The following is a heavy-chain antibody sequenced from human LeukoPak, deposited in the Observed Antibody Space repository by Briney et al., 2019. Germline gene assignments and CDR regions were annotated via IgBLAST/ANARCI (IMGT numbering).Heavy chain of an antibody. CDR3: ARGRANWFDP. V-gene: IGHV1-69-2*01. CDR2: VDPEDGET. CDR1: GYTFTDYY. J-gene: IGHJ5*02. Sequence: ASVKISCKVSGYTFTDYYMHWVQQAPGKGLEWMGLVDPEDGETIYAEKFQGRVTITRNTSISTAYMELSSLRSEDTAVYYCARGRANWFDPWGQGTLVTVSS.